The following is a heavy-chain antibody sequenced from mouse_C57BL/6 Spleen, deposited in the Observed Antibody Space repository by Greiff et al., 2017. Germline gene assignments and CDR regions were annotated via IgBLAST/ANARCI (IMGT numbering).Heavy chain of an antibody. J-gene: IGHJ4*01. V-gene: IGHV6-3*01. CDR2: IRLKSDNYAT. Sequence: EVKVEESGGGLVQPGGSMKLSCVASGFTFSNYWMNWVRQSPEKGLEWVAQIRLKSDNYATNYAESVKGRVTISRDDSKRSVYLQMNNLRAEDTGIYYGTMRGFYAMDDWGQGTTVTVSS. CDR3: TMRGFYAMDD. CDR1: GFTFSNYW.